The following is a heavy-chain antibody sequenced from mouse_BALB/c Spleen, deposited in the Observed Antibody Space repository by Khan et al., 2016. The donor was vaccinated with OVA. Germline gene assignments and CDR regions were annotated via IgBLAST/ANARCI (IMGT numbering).Heavy chain of an antibody. CDR1: GYSITSGYG. V-gene: IGHV3-2*02. CDR2: ISYSGST. D-gene: IGHD1-2*01. Sequence: VQLKQSGPGLVKPSQSLSLTCTVTGYSITSGYGWNWIRQFPGNKLEWMGYISYSGSTNYNPSLKSQISITRDTSKNQFFLQLNSVTTEDTAKYYCARTARIKYWGQGTILTVSS. CDR3: ARTARIKY. J-gene: IGHJ2*01.